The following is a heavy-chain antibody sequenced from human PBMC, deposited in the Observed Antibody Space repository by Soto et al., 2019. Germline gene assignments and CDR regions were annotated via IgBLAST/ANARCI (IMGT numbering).Heavy chain of an antibody. J-gene: IGHJ3*01. CDR3: ARDEGNNNVAFGL. CDR1: GGTFTTYT. CDR2: IFPTFGAA. D-gene: IGHD2-8*01. V-gene: IGHV1-69*01. Sequence: QVQQVRSGAEVKKPGSSVKVSCKASGGTFTTYTISWLRQAPGQGPEWMGGIFPTFGAANYAQKFQGRLTITADESSTTAYMELSNLRSEDTAIYYCARDEGNNNVAFGLSGQGTMIIVSS.